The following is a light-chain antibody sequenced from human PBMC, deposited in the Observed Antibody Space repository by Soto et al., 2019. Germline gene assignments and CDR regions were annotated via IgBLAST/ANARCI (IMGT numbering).Light chain of an antibody. CDR3: QQYDKWPHT. CDR1: QNLSRN. Sequence: EMVMTQSPATLSVSPGERATLSCRARQNLSRNLAWYQQQPGQAPRLLIFYASTWATGIPARFSGSGSGTDFTLTISSLQSEDFAVYYCQQYDKWPHTFGQGTKLEIK. J-gene: IGKJ2*01. V-gene: IGKV3-15*01. CDR2: YAS.